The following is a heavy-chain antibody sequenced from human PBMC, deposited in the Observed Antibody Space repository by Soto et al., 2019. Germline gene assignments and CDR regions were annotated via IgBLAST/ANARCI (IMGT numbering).Heavy chain of an antibody. J-gene: IGHJ4*02. Sequence: GGALRVSCAASGFIFMTYAMNWVRQAPGKGLEWVSGISGSGDSTYYADSVKGRFTVSRDNSKNTLYLQMNSLRAEDTAAFYCAKERSSGWSFDYWGQGTLVTVSS. V-gene: IGHV3-23*01. CDR2: ISGSGDST. CDR3: AKERSSGWSFDY. CDR1: GFIFMTYA. D-gene: IGHD6-19*01.